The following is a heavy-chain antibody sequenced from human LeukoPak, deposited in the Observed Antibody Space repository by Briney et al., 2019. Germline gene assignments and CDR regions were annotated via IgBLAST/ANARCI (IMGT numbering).Heavy chain of an antibody. CDR1: GGSISSSSYY. D-gene: IGHD1-1*01. CDR3: ARTCGHNLRAPYYYYYMDV. CDR2: IYYSGST. J-gene: IGHJ6*03. V-gene: IGHV4-39*07. Sequence: SETLSLTCTVSGGSISSSSYYWGWIRQPPGKGLEWIGSIYYSGSTYYNPPLKSRVTISVDTSKNQFSLKLSSVTAADTAVYYCARTCGHNLRAPYYYYYMDVWGKGTTVTVSS.